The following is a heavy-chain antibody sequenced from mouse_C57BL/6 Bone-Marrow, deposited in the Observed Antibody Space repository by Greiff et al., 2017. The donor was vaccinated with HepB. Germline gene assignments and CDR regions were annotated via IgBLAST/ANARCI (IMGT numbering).Heavy chain of an antibody. D-gene: IGHD2-1*01. J-gene: IGHJ4*01. Sequence: QVQLKQSGAELVRPGTSVKMSCKASGYTFTNYWIGWAKQRPGHGLEWIGDIYPGGGYTNYNEKFKGKATLTADKSSSTAYMQFSSLASEDSAIYDCARGGNSYAMDYWGQGTSVTVSS. CDR1: GYTFTNYW. V-gene: IGHV1-63*01. CDR2: IYPGGGYT. CDR3: ARGGNSYAMDY.